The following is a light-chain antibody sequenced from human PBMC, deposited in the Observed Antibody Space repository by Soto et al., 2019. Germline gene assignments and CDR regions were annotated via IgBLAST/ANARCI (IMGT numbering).Light chain of an antibody. CDR3: QQYNSYPWT. Sequence: DIQMTQSPSTLSASVGDRVTITCRASQSISSRLAWYQQKPGKAPKLLIYKASSLASGVPSRFSGSGSGTDFTLTISSLQPDDFATYYCQQYNSYPWTFGQGTKVEIK. CDR1: QSISSR. CDR2: KAS. J-gene: IGKJ1*01. V-gene: IGKV1-5*03.